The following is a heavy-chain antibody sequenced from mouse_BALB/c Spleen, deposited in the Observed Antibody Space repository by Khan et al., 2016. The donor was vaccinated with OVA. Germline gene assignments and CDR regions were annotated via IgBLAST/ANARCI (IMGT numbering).Heavy chain of an antibody. CDR1: GFSFTNHG. D-gene: IGHD2-10*01. CDR2: IWGDGST. J-gene: IGHJ1*01. Sequence: QVQLKESGPGVVAPSQSLSITCTVSGFSFTNHGVSWVRQPPGKGLEWLGIIWGDGSTNYHSALISRLSISKDDSRSQVFLKLNSLQTDDTATYYCAKGGTYFGWYFEVGGAGTTVTVSS. V-gene: IGHV2-3*01. CDR3: AKGGTYFGWYFEV.